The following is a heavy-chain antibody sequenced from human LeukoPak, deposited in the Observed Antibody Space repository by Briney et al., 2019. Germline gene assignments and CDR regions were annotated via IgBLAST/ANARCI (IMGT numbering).Heavy chain of an antibody. Sequence: SQTLSLTCTVSGDSISSSRHYWSWIRQPAGKGLEWIGRIYTSGSTNYNPSLKSRVTISLDTSKNQFSLKLSSVTAADTAVYYCANSIDFDYGDYYFDYWGQGALVTISS. CDR3: ANSIDFDYGDYYFDY. V-gene: IGHV4-61*02. CDR2: IYTSGST. J-gene: IGHJ4*02. CDR1: GDSISSSRHY. D-gene: IGHD4-17*01.